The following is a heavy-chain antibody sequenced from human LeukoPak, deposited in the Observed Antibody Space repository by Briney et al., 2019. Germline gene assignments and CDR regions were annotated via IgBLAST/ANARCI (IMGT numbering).Heavy chain of an antibody. CDR2: IGGSGGSP. J-gene: IGHJ4*02. D-gene: IGHD5-18*01. V-gene: IGHV3-23*01. Sequence: PGGSLRLSCAASGFTLSTYVMTWVRQAPGKGLEWASSIGGSGGSPYHGNSVKGRFSISRDNSKNTLYLQMNSLRDEDTAVYYCAKGGIGSSSGLDYWGQGTLVTVSS. CDR1: GFTLSTYV. CDR3: AKGGIGSSSGLDY.